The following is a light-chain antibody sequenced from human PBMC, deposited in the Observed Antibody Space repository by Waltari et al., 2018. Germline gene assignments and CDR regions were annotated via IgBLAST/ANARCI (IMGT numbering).Light chain of an antibody. CDR3: QHYDSAPYS. Sequence: DIQMPQSPPSLSASVGDRVTITCRASHPVHHWLAWYHQKPGAAPQLLIYKTSSLQSGFPARCSLSGSGTDFTLTIGGLQPEDFGSYYCQHYDSAPYSFGQGTKLEIK. V-gene: IGKV1-5*03. CDR1: HPVHHW. J-gene: IGKJ2*03. CDR2: KTS.